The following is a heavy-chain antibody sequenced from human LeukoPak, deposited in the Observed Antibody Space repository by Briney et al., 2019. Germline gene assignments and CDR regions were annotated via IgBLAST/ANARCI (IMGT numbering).Heavy chain of an antibody. CDR3: ARQASAAHDD. Sequence: SETLSLTCAVYGGSFNGYYWGWIRQPPGKGLEWIGSIYYSGSTYYNPSLKSRVTISVDTSKNQFSLKLSSVTAADTAVYYCARQASAAHDDWGRGTLDTVSS. CDR1: GGSFNGYY. D-gene: IGHD6-13*01. J-gene: IGHJ4*02. V-gene: IGHV4-39*01. CDR2: IYYSGST.